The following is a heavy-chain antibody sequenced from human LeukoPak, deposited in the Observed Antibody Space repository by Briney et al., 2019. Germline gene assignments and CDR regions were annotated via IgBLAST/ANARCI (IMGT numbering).Heavy chain of an antibody. CDR1: GFTFSNHW. CDR2: IDGGGSST. J-gene: IGHJ4*01. CDR3: ARGPGSSGGAYVGDY. V-gene: IGHV3-74*01. D-gene: IGHD3-22*01. Sequence: GSLRLSCVASGFTFSNHWMHWVRQVPGKGLVWVSRIDGGGSSTSYADSVKGRFSISRDNGENTLYLQMNSLRVEDTAVYYCARGPGSSGGAYVGDYWGHGTLVTVSS.